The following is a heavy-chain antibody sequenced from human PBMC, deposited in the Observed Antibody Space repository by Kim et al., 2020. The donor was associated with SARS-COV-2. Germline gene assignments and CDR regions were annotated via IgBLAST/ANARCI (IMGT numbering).Heavy chain of an antibody. CDR3: ARDRVGATGLSGGYYFDY. D-gene: IGHD1-26*01. J-gene: IGHJ4*02. V-gene: IGHV3-33*01. Sequence: GGSLRLSCAASGFTFSSYGMHWVRQAPGKGLEWVAVIWYDGSNKYYADSVKGRFTISRDNSKNTLYLQMNSLRAEDTAVYYCARDRVGATGLSGGYYFDYWGQGTLVTVSS. CDR2: IWYDGSNK. CDR1: GFTFSSYG.